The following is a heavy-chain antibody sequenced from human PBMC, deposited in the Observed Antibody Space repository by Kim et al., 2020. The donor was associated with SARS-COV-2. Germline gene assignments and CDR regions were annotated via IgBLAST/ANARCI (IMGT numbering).Heavy chain of an antibody. J-gene: IGHJ2*01. CDR1: GGSISSSSYY. Sequence: SETLSLTCTVSGGSISSSSYYWGWIRQPPGKGLEWIGSVYYSGSSYYNPSLKSRVTISVDTSKKQFSLKLSSVIAADTAVYYCARDYYGSGNGFYLWGRG. V-gene: IGHV4-39*07. CDR2: VYYSGSS. D-gene: IGHD3-10*01. CDR3: ARDYYGSGNGFYL.